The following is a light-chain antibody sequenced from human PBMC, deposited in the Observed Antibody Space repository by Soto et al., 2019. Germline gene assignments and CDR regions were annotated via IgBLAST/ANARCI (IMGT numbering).Light chain of an antibody. J-gene: IGKJ1*01. V-gene: IGKV3-15*01. CDR2: GAS. CDR1: QSVSSN. Sequence: EMVLTQSPGTLSLSPGERATLSCRASQSVSSNLAWYQQKPGQAPRLLIYGASTRATGIPARFSGSGSGTEFTLTISSLQSEDFAVYYCQQYNNWPPWTFGQGTKVEIK. CDR3: QQYNNWPPWT.